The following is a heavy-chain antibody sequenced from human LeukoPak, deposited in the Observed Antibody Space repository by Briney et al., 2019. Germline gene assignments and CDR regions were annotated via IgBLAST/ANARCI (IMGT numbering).Heavy chain of an antibody. J-gene: IGHJ5*02. CDR2: TYYRSKWYN. V-gene: IGHV6-1*01. CDR1: GDSVSSNSAA. Sequence: SQTLSLTCAISGDSVSSNSAAWNWIRQSPSRGLEWLGRTYYRSKWYNDYAVSVKSRITINPDTSMNQFSLQLNSVTPEDTAVYYCARISGYDYYNWFDPWGQGTLVTVSS. D-gene: IGHD5-12*01. CDR3: ARISGYDYYNWFDP.